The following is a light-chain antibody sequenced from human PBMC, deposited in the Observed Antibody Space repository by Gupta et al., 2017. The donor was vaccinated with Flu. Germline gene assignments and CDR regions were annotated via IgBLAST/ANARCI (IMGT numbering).Light chain of an antibody. J-gene: IGLJ3*02. V-gene: IGLV2-14*01. CDR3: TSFTSSNTWV. CDR2: EVN. CDR1: TSDVGAHNR. Sequence: QSALTQPASVSGSPGQSITISCTGTTSDVGAHNRVSWCQQHPGKAPKLLIYEVNNRLSGVSNRFSGSKSGNTASLTISGLQAEDEADYYCTSFTSSNTWVFGGGTKLTVL.